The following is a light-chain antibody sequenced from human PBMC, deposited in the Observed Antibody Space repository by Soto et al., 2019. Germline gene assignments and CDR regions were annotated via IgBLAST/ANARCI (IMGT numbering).Light chain of an antibody. J-gene: IGKJ1*01. V-gene: IGKV1-8*01. CDR1: QGISSY. CDR2: VAS. Sequence: AIRMTQSPSSFSASTGDRVTITCRASQGISSYLAWYQQKPGKAPKLLIYVASTLQSGVPSRFSGSGSGSDFTLTISCLQSEDFATYYCQQYYSYPWTFGQGTKVEIK. CDR3: QQYYSYPWT.